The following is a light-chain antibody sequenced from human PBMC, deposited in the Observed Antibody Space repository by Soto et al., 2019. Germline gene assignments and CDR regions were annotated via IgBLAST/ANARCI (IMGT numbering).Light chain of an antibody. CDR1: QSVNIN. V-gene: IGKV3D-15*01. J-gene: IGKJ4*01. CDR2: GAS. Sequence: EIVMTQSPVTLSASPGERVTLSCRASQSVNINLAWYQQRPGQAPRVLIYGASNRASGIPARFSGSGSGTDFTLTISSLAPADVALYYCQQYKDLPPLNFGGGTMVEIK. CDR3: QQYKDLPPLN.